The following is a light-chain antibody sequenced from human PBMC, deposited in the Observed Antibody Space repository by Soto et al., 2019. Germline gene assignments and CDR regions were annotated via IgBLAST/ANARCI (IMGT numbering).Light chain of an antibody. J-gene: IGKJ1*01. CDR1: QSVSSSY. V-gene: IGKV3-20*01. CDR3: QQYGSSPWT. CDR2: GAS. Sequence: IVFTQSPGTLSYSPRERATLSCRASQSVSSSYLAWYQQKPGQAPRLLIYGASSRATGIPDRFSGSGSGTDFTFTIRRLEPEDFAVYYCQQYGSSPWTFGQGTKV.